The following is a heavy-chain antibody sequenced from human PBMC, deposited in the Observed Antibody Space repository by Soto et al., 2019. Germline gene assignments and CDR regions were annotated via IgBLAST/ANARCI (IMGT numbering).Heavy chain of an antibody. J-gene: IGHJ4*02. V-gene: IGHV3-30*18. D-gene: IGHD5-12*01. Sequence: QVQLVESGGGVVQPGRSLRLSCAASGFTFSSYGMHWVRQAPGKGLEWVAVIAYDGSNTYYADSVKGRFTISRDNAKNQLYLQMNSLRAEEPAVYYGANGAGFVATIGSSYWGQGTLVTVGS. CDR3: ANGAGFVATIGSSY. CDR2: IAYDGSNT. CDR1: GFTFSSYG.